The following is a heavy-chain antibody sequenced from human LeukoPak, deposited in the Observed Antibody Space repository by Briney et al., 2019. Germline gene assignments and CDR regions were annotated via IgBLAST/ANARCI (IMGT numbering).Heavy chain of an antibody. CDR3: ATGSGGYSYGYFDFDH. V-gene: IGHV1-24*01. D-gene: IGHD5-18*01. CDR1: GYTLTELS. CDR2: FDPEDGET. Sequence: ASVKVSCKVSGYTLTELSMHWVRQAPGKGLEWMGGFDPEDGETIYAQKFQGRVTMTEDTSTDTAYMELSSLRSEDTAVYYCATGSGGYSYGYFDFDHWGQGTLVTVSS. J-gene: IGHJ4*02.